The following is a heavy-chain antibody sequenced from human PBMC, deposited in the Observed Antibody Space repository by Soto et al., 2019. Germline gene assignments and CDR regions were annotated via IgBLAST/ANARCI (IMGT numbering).Heavy chain of an antibody. CDR1: GFTFSSAW. V-gene: IGHV3-15*01. J-gene: IGHJ4*02. D-gene: IGHD1-26*01. CDR3: AADIPPPQGPSYPIDY. Sequence: GGSMRLSCATSGFTFSSAWMSWVRQAPGEGLEWVGRIKSKADGETIEYAAPVKGRFTISRDDSKATVFLQMNSLKAEDTAIYYCAADIPPPQGPSYPIDYWGQGTLVTVSS. CDR2: IKSKADGETI.